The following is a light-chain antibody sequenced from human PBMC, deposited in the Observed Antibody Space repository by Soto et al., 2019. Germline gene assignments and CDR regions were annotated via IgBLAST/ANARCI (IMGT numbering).Light chain of an antibody. Sequence: QSALTQPASVCGSPGQSITISCTGTASDVGAYDYVSWYQHHPGKPPKLLIFEVRDRPSGVSNRFSGSKSGNTASLTISGLQPEDEADYFCSSSTSSSTLVFGTVTKLTVL. J-gene: IGLJ1*01. CDR3: SSSTSSSTLV. CDR2: EVR. V-gene: IGLV2-14*01. CDR1: ASDVGAYDY.